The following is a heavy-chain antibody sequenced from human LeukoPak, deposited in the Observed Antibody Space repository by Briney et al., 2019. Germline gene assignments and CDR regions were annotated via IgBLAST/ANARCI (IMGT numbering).Heavy chain of an antibody. D-gene: IGHD1-14*01. Sequence: EASVEVSCKASGYTFTDFGLIWVRQAPGQGLEWMGWVSTYNGDTDYAKKFQDRVTMTTESSTQTTFMELRNLRSDDTAVYYCARAESMALYFLYWGQGTLVSVSS. CDR2: VSTYNGDT. CDR3: ARAESMALYFLY. V-gene: IGHV1-18*01. CDR1: GYTFTDFG. J-gene: IGHJ1*01.